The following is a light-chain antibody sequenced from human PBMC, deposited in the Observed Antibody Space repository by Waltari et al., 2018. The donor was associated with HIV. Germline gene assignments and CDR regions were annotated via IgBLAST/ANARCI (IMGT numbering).Light chain of an antibody. CDR1: SSNIGRNY. CDR3: AAWDDSLSGLYV. J-gene: IGLJ1*01. Sequence: QSVLTQPPSASRTPGQRVTISCSGRSSNIGRNYVCWHQQLPGTAPKHLLSRNNKRPSGVPDRFFGSKSGTSASLAISGRRSEDEADYYCAAWDDSLSGLYVFGTGTKVTVL. CDR2: RNN. V-gene: IGLV1-47*01.